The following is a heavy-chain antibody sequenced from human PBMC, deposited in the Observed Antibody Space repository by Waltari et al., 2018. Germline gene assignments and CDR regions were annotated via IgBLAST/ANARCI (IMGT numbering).Heavy chain of an antibody. V-gene: IGHV4-39*07. J-gene: IGHJ4*02. CDR2: IYYSGST. CDR1: GGSISSSSYY. Sequence: QLQLQESGPGLVKPSETLSLTCPVSGGSISSSSYYWGWIRQPPGKGLEWIGSIYYSGSTYYNPALKSRVTISEDTSKNQFSLKLSSVPAADTAVYYCARDPAVGIVATTATDYWGQGTLVTVSS. D-gene: IGHD5-12*01. CDR3: ARDPAVGIVATTATDY.